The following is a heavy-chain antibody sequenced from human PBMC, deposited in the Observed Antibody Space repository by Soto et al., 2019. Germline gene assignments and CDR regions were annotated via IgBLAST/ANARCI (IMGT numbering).Heavy chain of an antibody. D-gene: IGHD1-26*01. J-gene: IGHJ4*02. CDR2: ISGAGGAT. CDR1: GFTFSNYA. V-gene: IGHV3-23*01. Sequence: EVQLLESGGGLVQPGGSLRLSCAASGFTFSNYAMSWVRQAPGKGLEWVSTISGAGGATFYADSVKGRFTISRDNSKSTLSLQLNSLRAEDTAISYCAKDHGTYASVGGDYWGQGTLVTVSS. CDR3: AKDHGTYASVGGDY.